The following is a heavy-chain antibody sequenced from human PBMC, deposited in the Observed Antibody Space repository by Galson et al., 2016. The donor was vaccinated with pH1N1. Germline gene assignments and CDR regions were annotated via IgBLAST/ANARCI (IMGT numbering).Heavy chain of an antibody. CDR2: VRYDGTDT. V-gene: IGHV3-30*02. CDR1: GFTFSGFG. D-gene: IGHD2-2*03. Sequence: SLRLSCAASGFTFSGFGMHWVRQAPGRGLEWGAFVRYDGTDTDYAESVKGRFTSSSDTSNNTMSLHMNSLSAEDTGVYYCTKTGGYCSSSSCRYYYYMGGWGKGTTVTVSS. CDR3: TKTGGYCSSSSCRYYYYMGG. J-gene: IGHJ6*03.